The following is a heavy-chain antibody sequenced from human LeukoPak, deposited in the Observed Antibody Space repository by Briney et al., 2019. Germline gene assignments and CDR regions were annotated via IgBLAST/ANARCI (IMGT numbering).Heavy chain of an antibody. Sequence: PSETLSLTCTVSGGSISSGDYYWNWIRQPPGKGLEWIGYIYYSGSTYYNPSLKSRVTISVDTSKNQFSLKLSSVTAADTAVYYCAREPPTFWSGYSDAFDIWGQGTMVTVSS. V-gene: IGHV4-30-4*08. J-gene: IGHJ3*02. CDR1: GGSISSGDYY. CDR3: AREPPTFWSGYSDAFDI. CDR2: IYYSGST. D-gene: IGHD3-3*01.